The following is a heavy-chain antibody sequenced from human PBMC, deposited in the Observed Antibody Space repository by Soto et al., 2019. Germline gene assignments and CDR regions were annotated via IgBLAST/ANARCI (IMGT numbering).Heavy chain of an antibody. D-gene: IGHD6-13*01. Sequence: GGSLRLSCAASGFTFSSYSMNWVRQAPGKGLEWVSSISSSSSYIYYADSVKGRFTISRDNAKNSLYLQMNSLRAEDTAVYYCAREQLRVAAAGRGDYYYGMDVWGQGTTVTVAS. CDR1: GFTFSSYS. CDR3: AREQLRVAAAGRGDYYYGMDV. V-gene: IGHV3-21*01. CDR2: ISSSSSYI. J-gene: IGHJ6*02.